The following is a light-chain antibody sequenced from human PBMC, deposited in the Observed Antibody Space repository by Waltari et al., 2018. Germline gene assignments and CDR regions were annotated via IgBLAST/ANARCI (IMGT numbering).Light chain of an antibody. CDR3: GTWDSSLSGAV. J-gene: IGLJ7*01. V-gene: IGLV1-51*02. CDR2: ENT. CDR1: RSNIGNNY. Sequence: QSVLTQPPSVSAAPGQRVTISCSGGRSNIGNNYVTWYRPFPGTAPKLLIYENTERPSGIPGRFSGSKSGTSATLDITGLQAGDEADYYCGTWDSSLSGAVFGGGTHLTVL.